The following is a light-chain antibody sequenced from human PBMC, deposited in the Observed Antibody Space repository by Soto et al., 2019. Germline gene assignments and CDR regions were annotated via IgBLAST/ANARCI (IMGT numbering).Light chain of an antibody. CDR2: DAS. Sequence: EIVLTQSPATLSLSPGERATLSCRASQSVSSYLAWYQQKPGQAPRLLIYDASNRATGIPARFSGSGSGTDFTLTISSLEPEDFAVYYCQQRSNWLRTFGQVTKLEIK. V-gene: IGKV3-11*01. J-gene: IGKJ2*01. CDR3: QQRSNWLRT. CDR1: QSVSSY.